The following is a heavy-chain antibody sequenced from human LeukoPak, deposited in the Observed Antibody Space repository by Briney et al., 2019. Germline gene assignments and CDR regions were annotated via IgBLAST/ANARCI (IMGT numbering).Heavy chain of an antibody. CDR2: IFYTGKT. CDR3: ARVFDS. CDR1: GVSVYTSDYY. J-gene: IGHJ4*02. Sequence: AETLSLTCTVSGVSVYTSDYYWGWVPQPPGKRPDWIGDIFYTGKTNDNPSLKSRGSTSIHTPKNQFSLNHTSVTAADTAVYYCARVFDSWGQGTLVTVSS. V-gene: IGHV4-39*07.